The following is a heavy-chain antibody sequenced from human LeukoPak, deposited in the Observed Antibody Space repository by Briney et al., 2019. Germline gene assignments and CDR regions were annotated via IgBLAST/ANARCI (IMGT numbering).Heavy chain of an antibody. D-gene: IGHD3-9*01. V-gene: IGHV3-30*04. CDR3: ARGGYQGLRYFDPHEIFDY. J-gene: IGHJ4*02. Sequence: GRSLRLSCAASGCTFSSYAMHWVRQAPGKGLEWVAVISYDGSNKYYADSVKGRFTISRDNSKNTLYLQMNSLRAEDTAVYYCARGGYQGLRYFDPHEIFDYWGQGTLVTVSS. CDR2: ISYDGSNK. CDR1: GCTFSSYA.